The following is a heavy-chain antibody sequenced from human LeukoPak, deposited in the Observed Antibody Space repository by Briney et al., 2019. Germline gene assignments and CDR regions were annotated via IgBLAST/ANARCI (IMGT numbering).Heavy chain of an antibody. CDR2: INPNSGGT. CDR1: GYTFTGYY. Sequence: ASVNVSCKASGYTFTGYYVHWVRQAPGQGLEWMGWINPNSGGTNYAQKFQGRVTMTRDTSISTAYMELSRLRSDDTAVYYCARVPHMVRGDWSFDYWGQGTLVTVSS. V-gene: IGHV1-2*02. CDR3: ARVPHMVRGDWSFDY. D-gene: IGHD3-10*01. J-gene: IGHJ4*02.